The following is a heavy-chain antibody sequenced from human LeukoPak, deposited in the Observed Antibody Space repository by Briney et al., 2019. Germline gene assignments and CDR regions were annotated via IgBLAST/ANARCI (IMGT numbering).Heavy chain of an antibody. CDR3: ARFSPYYFDY. CDR2: IDWDDDK. J-gene: IGHJ4*02. Sequence: ESGPALVKPTQTLTLTCTFSGFSLSTSGMRVSWIRQPPGKALEWLARIDWDDDKFYSTSLRTRLTISKDTSKNQVVLTMTNMDPVDTATYYCARFSPYYFDYWGQGTLVTVSS. V-gene: IGHV2-70*04. CDR1: GFSLSTSGMR.